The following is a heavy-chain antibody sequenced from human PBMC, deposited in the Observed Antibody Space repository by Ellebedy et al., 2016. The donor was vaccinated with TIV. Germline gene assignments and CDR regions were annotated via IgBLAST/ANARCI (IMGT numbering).Heavy chain of an antibody. J-gene: IGHJ4*02. CDR2: TYHSGRT. D-gene: IGHD3-10*01. V-gene: IGHV4-4*02. CDR3: ARSARWFGAHLFDY. CDR1: GGSLTTTSW. Sequence: SETLSLXXAVSGGSLTTTSWWGWVRQPPGKGLEWIGETYHSGRTNYNPSLESRVTISVDKSKNQFSLNLTSVTTADTAMYYCARSARWFGAHLFDYWGQGALITVSS.